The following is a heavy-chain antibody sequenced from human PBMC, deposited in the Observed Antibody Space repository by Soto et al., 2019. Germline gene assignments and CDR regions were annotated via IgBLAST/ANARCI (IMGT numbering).Heavy chain of an antibody. V-gene: IGHV1-69*02. D-gene: IGHD6-13*01. CDR3: AILMGSSSWAGWYFDL. J-gene: IGHJ2*01. CDR1: GGTFSSYT. Sequence: QVQLVQSGAEVKKPGSSVKVSCKASGGTFSSYTISWVRQAPGQGLEWMGRIIPILGMANYAQKFQGRVTITXXNXTXXATMELSSLGSEDTAAYYCAILMGSSSWAGWYFDLWGRGTLVTVSS. CDR2: IIPILGMA.